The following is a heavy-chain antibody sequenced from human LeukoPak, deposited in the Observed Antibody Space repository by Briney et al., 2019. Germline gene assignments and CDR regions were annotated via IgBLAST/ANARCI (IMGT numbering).Heavy chain of an antibody. V-gene: IGHV4-31*03. D-gene: IGHD1/OR15-1a*01. CDR2: IYYSWST. CDR3: AGDPARTTHWGMVRYFDA. J-gene: IGHJ4*02. CDR1: GGSFSSGGYY. Sequence: PSQTLSLTCTVSGGSFSSGGYYWGWIRRPPGKGLEWIGYIYYSWSTYHNPSLKSRATISADTSQNQFCLKLSSVTAADTAVYYCAGDPARTTHWGMVRYFDAWGQGTLVTVSS.